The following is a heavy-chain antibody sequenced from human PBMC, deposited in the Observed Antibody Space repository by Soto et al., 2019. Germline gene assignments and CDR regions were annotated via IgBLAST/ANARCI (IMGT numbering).Heavy chain of an antibody. Sequence: QITLKESGPTLVKPTQTLTLTCTFSGFSLRTSGVGVGWIRQPPGKALEWLALIYWDNDKRYSPSLKSRLTITQDTSENQVILKMTNMDPVDTGKYYCAQSRCGGDCLQYYASHYYYGVDVWGQGTTVTVSS. D-gene: IGHD2-21*02. J-gene: IGHJ6*02. CDR3: AQSRCGGDCLQYYASHYYYGVDV. CDR2: IYWDNDK. V-gene: IGHV2-5*02. CDR1: GFSLRTSGVG.